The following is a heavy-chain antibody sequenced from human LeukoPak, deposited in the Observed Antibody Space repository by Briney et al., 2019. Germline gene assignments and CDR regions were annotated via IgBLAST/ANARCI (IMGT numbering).Heavy chain of an antibody. CDR2: IYYSGST. J-gene: IGHJ4*02. Sequence: SQTLSLTCTVSGGSISSYYWSWIRQPPGKGLEWIGYIYYSGSTNYNPSLKSRVTISVDTSKNQFSLKLSSVTAADTAVYYCARGGEYYDSSGYFHYYFDYWGQGTLVTVSS. CDR3: ARGGEYYDSSGYFHYYFDY. CDR1: GGSISSYY. V-gene: IGHV4-59*01. D-gene: IGHD3-22*01.